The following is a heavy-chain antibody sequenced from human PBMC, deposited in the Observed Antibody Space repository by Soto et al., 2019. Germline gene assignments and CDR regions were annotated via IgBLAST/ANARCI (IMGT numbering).Heavy chain of an antibody. Sequence: QVQLVESGGGLVKPGGSLRLSCVASGFTLSDYYMSWIRQAPGKGLEWVSLISSSGSATCYADSVKGRFTISRDNAKNSMYLQMTSLRVEDTAVYYCARNSVASSGLGDINNWGQGTLVTISS. CDR2: ISSSGSAT. V-gene: IGHV3-11*01. CDR3: ARNSVASSGLGDINN. J-gene: IGHJ1*01. D-gene: IGHD6-19*01. CDR1: GFTLSDYY.